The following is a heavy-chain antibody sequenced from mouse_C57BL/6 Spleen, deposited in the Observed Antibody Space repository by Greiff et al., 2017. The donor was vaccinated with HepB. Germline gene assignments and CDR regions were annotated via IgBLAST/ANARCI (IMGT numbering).Heavy chain of an antibody. Sequence: QVQLQQSGAELVKPGASVKLSCKASGYTFTSYWMHWVKQRPGQGLEWIGMIHPNSGSTNYNEKFKSKATLTVDNSSSTAYMQLSSLTSEDSAVYYCATYYGSSHFDYWGQGTTLTVSS. CDR2: IHPNSGST. D-gene: IGHD1-1*01. CDR3: ATYYGSSHFDY. CDR1: GYTFTSYW. J-gene: IGHJ2*01. V-gene: IGHV1-64*01.